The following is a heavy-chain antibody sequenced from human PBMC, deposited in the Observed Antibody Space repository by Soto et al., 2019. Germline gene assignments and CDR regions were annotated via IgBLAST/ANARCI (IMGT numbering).Heavy chain of an antibody. J-gene: IGHJ4*02. CDR3: ARGSLGLDN. V-gene: IGHV4-4*07. D-gene: IGHD1-26*01. CDR2: IFRTGNT. CDR1: GGWILEYY. Sequence: SETLSLACTVAGGWILEYYRGGIRQPAGKGLEWIGRIFRTGNTGYNPSLRSRVTMSVDTSKNQFALKLNSVTAADTADYYCARGSLGLDNWGPGTLVTVSS.